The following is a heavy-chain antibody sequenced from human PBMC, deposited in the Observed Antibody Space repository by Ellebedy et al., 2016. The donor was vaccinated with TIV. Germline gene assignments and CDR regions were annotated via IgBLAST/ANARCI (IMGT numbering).Heavy chain of an antibody. J-gene: IGHJ4*02. CDR2: IWYDGSNK. CDR3: RRGHYFHY. V-gene: IGHV3-33*01. CDR1: GFTFSSYG. Sequence: GGSLRLSXATSGFTFSSYGMHWVRQAPGKGLEWVAVIWYDGSNKEYADSVKGRFTISRDNSKNTLYLHMNSLKAEDTGVYYCRRGHYFHYWGQGTLVTASS.